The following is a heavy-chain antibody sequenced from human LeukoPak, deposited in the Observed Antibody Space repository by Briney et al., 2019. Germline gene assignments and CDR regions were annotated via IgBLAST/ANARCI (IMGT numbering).Heavy chain of an antibody. V-gene: IGHV1-69*13. CDR3: ARVRDSSGYYTYYYMDV. Sequence: ASVKVSCKASGGTFSSYAISWVRQAPGQGLEWMGGIIPIFGTANYAQKFQGRVTITADESTSTAYMELSSLRSEDTAVYYCARVRDSSGYYTYYYMDVWGKGTTVTVSS. J-gene: IGHJ6*03. CDR1: GGTFSSYA. CDR2: IIPIFGTA. D-gene: IGHD3-22*01.